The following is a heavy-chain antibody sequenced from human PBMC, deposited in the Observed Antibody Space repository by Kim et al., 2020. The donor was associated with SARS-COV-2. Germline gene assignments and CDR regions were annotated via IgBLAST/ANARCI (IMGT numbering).Heavy chain of an antibody. D-gene: IGHD2-15*01. J-gene: IGHJ2*01. Sequence: ASVKVSCKASGYTFTSYYMHWVRQAPGQGLEWMGIINPSGGSTSYAQKFQGRVTMTRDTSTSTVYMELSSLRSEDTAVYYCARPGYCSGGSCYHDWYFDLWGRGTLVTVSS. CDR1: GYTFTSYY. CDR2: INPSGGST. CDR3: ARPGYCSGGSCYHDWYFDL. V-gene: IGHV1-46*01.